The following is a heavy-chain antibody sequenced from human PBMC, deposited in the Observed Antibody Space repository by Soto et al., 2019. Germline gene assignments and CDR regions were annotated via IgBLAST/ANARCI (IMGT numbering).Heavy chain of an antibody. D-gene: IGHD3-22*01. Sequence: PGWSLRLSCASSGFTFISYAMSWVRQAPGKGLEWVSAISGSGGSTYYADSVKGRFTISRDNSKNTLYLQMNSLRAEDTAVYYCAKDPYYYDSSGYPGDYWGQGTLVTVS. J-gene: IGHJ4*02. CDR1: GFTFISYA. CDR2: ISGSGGST. CDR3: AKDPYYYDSSGYPGDY. V-gene: IGHV3-23*01.